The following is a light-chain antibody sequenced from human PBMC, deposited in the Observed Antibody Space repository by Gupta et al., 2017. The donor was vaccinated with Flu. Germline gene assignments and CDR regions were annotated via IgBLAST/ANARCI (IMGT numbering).Light chain of an antibody. CDR1: QSLSSTY. J-gene: IGKJ1*01. V-gene: IGKV3-20*01. Sequence: EVVLTQSPGTLSLSPGERVTLSCRASQSLSSTYVAWYQQKPGQSPKLLIFGASSRATGTPDRFSGGGSGTDFTLTISRLEPEDFAVYYCQQYALSPKTFGQGTKVEV. CDR3: QQYALSPKT. CDR2: GAS.